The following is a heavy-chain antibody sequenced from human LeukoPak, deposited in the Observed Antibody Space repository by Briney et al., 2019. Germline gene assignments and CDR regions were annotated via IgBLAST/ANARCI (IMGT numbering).Heavy chain of an antibody. CDR1: GYTFTSYC. CDR3: ARDVVVEVGMLPTDSWFDP. V-gene: IGHV1-46*01. CDR2: INPSDGST. Sequence: ASVKVSCKASGYTFTSYCMHWVRQAPGQGLEWMGIINPSDGSTSSAQKFQGRVTMTSDTSTSTVYMELSSLTYDDTAVYYCARDVVVEVGMLPTDSWFDPWGRGTLVAVSS. D-gene: IGHD2-15*01. J-gene: IGHJ5*02.